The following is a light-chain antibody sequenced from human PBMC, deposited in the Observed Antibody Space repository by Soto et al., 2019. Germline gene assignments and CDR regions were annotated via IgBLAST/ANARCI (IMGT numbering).Light chain of an antibody. CDR3: QQYNSLWT. J-gene: IGKJ1*01. V-gene: IGKV1-5*01. CDR2: DAS. Sequence: DIQMTQSPSTLSASVGDRVTITCRASQNIRTWLSWYQQKPGKAPNLLIFDASSLHSGVPSRLSGSGSGTEFTLTITSLQPDDYATYYCQQYNSLWTFGQGTKVDIK. CDR1: QNIRTW.